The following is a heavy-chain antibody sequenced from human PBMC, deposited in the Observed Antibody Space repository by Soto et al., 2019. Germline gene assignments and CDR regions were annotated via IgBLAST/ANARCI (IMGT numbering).Heavy chain of an antibody. CDR3: ARGAPPES. D-gene: IGHD3-10*01. CDR1: GFTFSSYG. V-gene: IGHV3-33*01. Sequence: QVQLVESGGGVVQPGKSLRLSCAASGFTFSSYGMHWVRQAPGKGLESVASIWYDGSNEYYVDSVKGRFTISRDNSKNTVYLQMSSLRVEDTDVYYCARGAPPESWGQGTLVTVSS. J-gene: IGHJ5*02. CDR2: IWYDGSNE.